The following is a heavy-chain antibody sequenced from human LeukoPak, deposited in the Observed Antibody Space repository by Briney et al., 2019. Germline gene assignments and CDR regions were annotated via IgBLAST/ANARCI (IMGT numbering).Heavy chain of an antibody. V-gene: IGHV3-53*01. Sequence: TGGSLRLSCAASGFTVSSNYMSWVRQAPGKGLEWVSVIYSGGSTHSADSVEGRITISRDNSKNTLFLQMNSLRAEDTAVYYCARGGSYPNDPFDIWGQGTMVTV. CDR2: IYSGGST. CDR1: GFTVSSNY. J-gene: IGHJ3*02. D-gene: IGHD1-26*01. CDR3: ARGGSYPNDPFDI.